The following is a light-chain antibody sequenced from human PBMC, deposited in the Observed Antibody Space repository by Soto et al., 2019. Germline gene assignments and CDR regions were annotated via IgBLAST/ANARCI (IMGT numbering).Light chain of an antibody. CDR3: HQYGSSLLG. V-gene: IGKV3-20*01. J-gene: IGKJ5*01. Sequence: EIVLTQSPGTLSVSPGERATLSCRASQSVTNDYLAWYQQRPGQAPRLLIYGATRRASGFPDRFTGSGSGTDFTLTINRLEPEDSAVYYCHQYGSSLLGFGQGTRLEIK. CDR2: GAT. CDR1: QSVTNDY.